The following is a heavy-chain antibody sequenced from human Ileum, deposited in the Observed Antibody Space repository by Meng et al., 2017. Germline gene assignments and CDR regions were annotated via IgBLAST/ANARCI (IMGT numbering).Heavy chain of an antibody. Sequence: QGQLRGSGPGLLKRSGTLSLTCAGSGTWWSWVRQPPGKGLEWIGEIFQSGRTNYNPSLKSRVTISIDKSKSQISLQLSAVTAADTAVYSCATSNDRDVYYLGYWGQGTLVTVSS. J-gene: IGHJ4*02. CDR2: IFQSGRT. CDR1: GTW. D-gene: IGHD3-22*01. CDR3: ATSNDRDVYYLGY. V-gene: IGHV4-4*02.